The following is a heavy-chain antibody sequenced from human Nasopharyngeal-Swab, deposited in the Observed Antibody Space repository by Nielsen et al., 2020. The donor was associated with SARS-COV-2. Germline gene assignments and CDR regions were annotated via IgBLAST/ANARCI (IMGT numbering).Heavy chain of an antibody. CDR1: GFTFSAHY. V-gene: IGHV3-72*01. CDR2: SRNKANSYTT. CDR3: ARDLSSIWTSGLGV. J-gene: IGHJ6*02. D-gene: IGHD6-13*01. Sequence: GESLKISCVASGFTFSAHYMDWVRQAPGKGLEWVGRSRNKANSYTTEYAASVKGRFTISRDDSKNSLYLQMSSLRTEDTALYYCARDLSSIWTSGLGVWGQGTTVIVSS.